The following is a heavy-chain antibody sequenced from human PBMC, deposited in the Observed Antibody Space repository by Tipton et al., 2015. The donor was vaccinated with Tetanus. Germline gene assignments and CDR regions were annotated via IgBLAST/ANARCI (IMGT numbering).Heavy chain of an antibody. J-gene: IGHJ4*02. CDR2: INPSGGST. D-gene: IGHD4-17*01. V-gene: IGHV1-46*01. Sequence: QSGAEVKKPGASVEVSCKASGYTFTSYYMHWVRQAPGQGLEWMGIINPSGGSTSYAQKFQGRVTMTRDTSTSTVYMELSSLRSEDTAVYYCARLTTVTSTVPAAFDYWGQGTLVTVSS. CDR3: ARLTTVTSTVPAAFDY. CDR1: GYTFTSYY.